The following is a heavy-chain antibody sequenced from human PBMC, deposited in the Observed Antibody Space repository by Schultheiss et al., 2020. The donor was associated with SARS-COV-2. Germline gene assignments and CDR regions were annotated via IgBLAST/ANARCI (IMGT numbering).Heavy chain of an antibody. CDR1: GLTFSRFG. CDR2: MWYDGINQ. CDR3: ASQALLWVGEAPPYYYAMED. Sequence: GGSLRLSCAASGLTFSRFGMHWVRQAPGKGLEWVAVMWYDGINQYYVDSVKGRFTMSRDNSRNTLYLQMHILRPEDTAVYYCASQALLWVGEAPPYYYAMEDWGQGTTVTVSS. D-gene: IGHD3-10*01. V-gene: IGHV3-33*08. J-gene: IGHJ6*02.